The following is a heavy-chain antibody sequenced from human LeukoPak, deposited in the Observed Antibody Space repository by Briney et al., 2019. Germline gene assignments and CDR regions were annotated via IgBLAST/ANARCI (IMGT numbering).Heavy chain of an antibody. D-gene: IGHD5-18*01. CDR2: ISFSGDII. CDR1: GFTFSGYE. CDR3: ARKDTAMADY. J-gene: IGHJ4*02. V-gene: IGHV3-48*03. Sequence: GGSLRLSCAASGFTFSGYEMNWVRQAPGRGLEWVSYISFSGDIIHYADSVKGRFIVSRENTKNSLYLQMNSLRAEDTAVYYCARKDTAMADYWGQGTLVTVSS.